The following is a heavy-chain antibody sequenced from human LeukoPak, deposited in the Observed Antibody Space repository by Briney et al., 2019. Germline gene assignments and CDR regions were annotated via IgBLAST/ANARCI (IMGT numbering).Heavy chain of an antibody. J-gene: IGHJ4*02. CDR1: GGSISRYY. CDR2: INHSGST. Sequence: PSETLFLTCTVSGGSISRYYWSWIRQPPGKGLEWIGEINHSGSTNYNPSLKSRVTISVDTSKNQFSLTLSSVTAADTAVYYCARVARCTSCFDVDYWGQGTLVTVSS. V-gene: IGHV4-34*01. CDR3: ARVARCTSCFDVDY. D-gene: IGHD2-2*01.